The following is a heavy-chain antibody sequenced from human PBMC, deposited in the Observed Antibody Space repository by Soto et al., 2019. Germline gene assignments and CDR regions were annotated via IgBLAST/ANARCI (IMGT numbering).Heavy chain of an antibody. CDR3: AAENRRRVVVNHPFDY. J-gene: IGHJ4*02. D-gene: IGHD3-22*01. CDR2: IVVGSGNT. V-gene: IGHV1-58*01. Sequence: QMPLVQSGPEVKKPGTSVKVSCKASGFTFTSSAVQWVRQARGQRLEWIGWIVVGSGNTNYAQKFQERVTITRDMSTSTAYMELSSLRSEDTAVYYCAAENRRRVVVNHPFDYWGQGTLVTVSS. CDR1: GFTFTSSA.